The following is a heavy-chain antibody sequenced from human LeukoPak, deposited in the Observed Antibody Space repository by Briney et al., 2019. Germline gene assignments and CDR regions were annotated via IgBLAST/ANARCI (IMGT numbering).Heavy chain of an antibody. CDR3: ARGQQLRYFDWLLYGIVDY. V-gene: IGHV1-18*01. Sequence: ASVKVSCKASGYTFTGYGISWVRQAPGQGLEWMGWISAHNGNTNYAQKLQGRVTMTTDTSTSTAYMELRSLRSDDTAVYYCARGQQLRYFDWLLYGIVDYWGQGTPVTVSS. J-gene: IGHJ4*02. D-gene: IGHD3-9*01. CDR2: ISAHNGNT. CDR1: GYTFTGYG.